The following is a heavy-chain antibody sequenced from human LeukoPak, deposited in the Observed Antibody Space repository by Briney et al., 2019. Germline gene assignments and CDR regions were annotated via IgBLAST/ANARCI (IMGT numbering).Heavy chain of an antibody. CDR3: ARARVVRGVVVPAAIDY. CDR1: GFTFSSYA. Sequence: GGSLRLSCAASGFTFSSYAMHWVRQAPGKGLEWVAVISYDGSNKYYADSVKGRFTISRDNSKNTLYLQMNSLRAEDTAVYYCARARVVRGVVVPAAIDYWGQGTLVTVSS. V-gene: IGHV3-30-3*01. J-gene: IGHJ4*02. CDR2: ISYDGSNK. D-gene: IGHD2-2*02.